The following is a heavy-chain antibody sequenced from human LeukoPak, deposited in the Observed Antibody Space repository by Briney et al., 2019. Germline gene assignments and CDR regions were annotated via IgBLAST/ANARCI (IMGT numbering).Heavy chain of an antibody. CDR2: IYYSGTTSGNT. D-gene: IGHD7-27*01. CDR1: GGSVSSSY. CDR3: ARGSGRYYYYGVDV. J-gene: IGHJ6*02. Sequence: SETLSLTCTVSGGSVSSSYWSWFRQPPEKGLEWIGHIYYSGTTSGNTNYNPSLKSRVTISIDTAKNQFSLQVRSVTAADTAVYYCARGSGRYYYYGVDVWGQGTTVAVSS. V-gene: IGHV4-59*02.